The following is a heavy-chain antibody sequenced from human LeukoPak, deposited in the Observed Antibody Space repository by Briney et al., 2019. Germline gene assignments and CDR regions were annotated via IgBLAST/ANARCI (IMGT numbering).Heavy chain of an antibody. CDR3: ARKYCSRGSCYSPMGFDP. Sequence: SETLSLTCTVSGGSISSGDYYWSWIRQSPGKGLEWIGYIYYSGTTYYNPSLRSRVTMLVDTSKNQFSLKLSSVTAADTAVYYCARKYCSRGSCYSPMGFDPWGQGTLVSVSS. CDR2: IYYSGTT. D-gene: IGHD2-15*01. CDR1: GGSISSGDYY. J-gene: IGHJ5*02. V-gene: IGHV4-30-4*01.